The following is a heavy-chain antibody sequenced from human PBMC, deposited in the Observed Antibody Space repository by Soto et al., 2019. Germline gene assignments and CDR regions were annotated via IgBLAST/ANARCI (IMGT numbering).Heavy chain of an antibody. Sequence: QVQLQQWGAGLLKPSETLSLTCAVYGGSFSGYYWSWIRQPPGKGLEWIGEINHSGSTNYNPSLKSRVTISVDTSKNQFSLKLSSVTAAGTAVYYCAREGDIVATGWFDPWGQGTLVTVSS. CDR1: GGSFSGYY. D-gene: IGHD5-12*01. CDR3: AREGDIVATGWFDP. V-gene: IGHV4-34*01. J-gene: IGHJ5*02. CDR2: INHSGST.